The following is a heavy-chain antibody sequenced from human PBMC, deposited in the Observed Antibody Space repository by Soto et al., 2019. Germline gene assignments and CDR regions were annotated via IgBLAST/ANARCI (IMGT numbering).Heavy chain of an antibody. CDR2: INHSGFT. V-gene: IGHV4-34*01. CDR3: ARAAVKLGATLFDS. Sequence: TLSLTCAVSGGSLRGHYWSWIRQSPEKGLEWIGEINHSGFTNYNPTLKSRVTISRDASKNQFSLRLSSMTAADSAVYFCARAAVKLGATLFDSWGQGTLVTVSS. CDR1: GGSLRGHY. D-gene: IGHD1-26*01. J-gene: IGHJ4*02.